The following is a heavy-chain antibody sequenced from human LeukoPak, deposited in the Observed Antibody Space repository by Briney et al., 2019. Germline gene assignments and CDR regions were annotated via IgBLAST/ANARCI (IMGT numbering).Heavy chain of an antibody. Sequence: SETLSLTCTVSGGSISSGDYYWSWIRQPPGKGLEWIGYIYYSGSTYYNPSLKSRVTISVDTSKNQFSLKLSSVTAADTAVYYCARAPDYGDYPGYFDYWGQGTLVTVSS. CDR3: ARAPDYGDYPGYFDY. CDR1: GGSISSGDYY. J-gene: IGHJ4*02. D-gene: IGHD4-17*01. CDR2: IYYSGST. V-gene: IGHV4-30-4*01.